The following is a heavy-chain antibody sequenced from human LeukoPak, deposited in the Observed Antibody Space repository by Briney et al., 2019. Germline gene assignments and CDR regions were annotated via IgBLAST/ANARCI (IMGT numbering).Heavy chain of an antibody. CDR1: GFTFSSYG. V-gene: IGHV3-30*02. J-gene: IGHJ4*02. D-gene: IGHD5-18*01. Sequence: GGSLRLSCAASGFTFSSYGIHWVRQAPGKGLEWVAFIRYDGSNKYYADSVKGRFTISGDYSKNTLYLQMNGLRADDTAVYYCAKDLRSAYTYGQDFDYWGQGTLVTVSS. CDR2: IRYDGSNK. CDR3: AKDLRSAYTYGQDFDY.